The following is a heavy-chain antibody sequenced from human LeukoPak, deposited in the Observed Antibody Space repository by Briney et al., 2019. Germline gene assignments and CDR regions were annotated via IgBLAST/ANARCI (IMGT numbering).Heavy chain of an antibody. V-gene: IGHV4-61*02. Sequence: SETLSLTCTVSGGSISRGSYFWSWIRQPAGKGLEWIGRFYTSGTPNYNPSLKSRVTISVDTSRNQFSLKLSSVTAADTAVYYCARLTGPFLGVDYWGQGTLVTVSS. CDR1: GGSISRGSYF. J-gene: IGHJ4*02. D-gene: IGHD1-20*01. CDR3: ARLTGPFLGVDY. CDR2: FYTSGTP.